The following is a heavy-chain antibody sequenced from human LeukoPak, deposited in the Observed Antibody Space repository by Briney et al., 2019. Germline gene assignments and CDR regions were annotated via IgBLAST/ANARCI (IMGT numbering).Heavy chain of an antibody. Sequence: SGGSLRLSCAASGFTLSTYGMNWLRQAPGKGLEWVSYISHSSSSVYYADSVKGRFTISRDNSKNSLTLQMNGLRDEDTAVYYCARASRSGYDYWGQGTLVTVSS. D-gene: IGHD3-22*01. CDR1: GFTLSTYG. V-gene: IGHV3-48*02. J-gene: IGHJ4*02. CDR2: ISHSSSSV. CDR3: ARASRSGYDY.